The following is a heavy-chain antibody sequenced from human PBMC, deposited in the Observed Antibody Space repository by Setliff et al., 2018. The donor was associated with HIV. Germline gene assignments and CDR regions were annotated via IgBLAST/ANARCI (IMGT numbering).Heavy chain of an antibody. V-gene: IGHV4-61*09. CDR3: ARGSNWQKNDAFDI. D-gene: IGHD7-27*01. CDR1: GDSISSGSYY. J-gene: IGHJ3*02. CDR2: IHTSGST. Sequence: SETLSLTCSVSGDSISSGSYYWSWIRLPAGKGLEWIGQIHTSGSTNYNPSLKSRVTISVDTSKNQFSLKLSSVTAADTAVYYCARGSNWQKNDAFDIWGQGTLVTVSS.